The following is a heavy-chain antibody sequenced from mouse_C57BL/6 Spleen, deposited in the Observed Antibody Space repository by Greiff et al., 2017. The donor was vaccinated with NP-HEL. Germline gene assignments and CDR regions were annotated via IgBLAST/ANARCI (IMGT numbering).Heavy chain of an antibody. CDR2: IYPGDGDT. V-gene: IGHV1-82*01. CDR1: GYAFSSSW. J-gene: IGHJ4*01. D-gene: IGHD1-1*01. Sequence: QVQLKESGPELVKPGASVKISCKASGYAFSSSWMNWVKQRPGKGLEWIGRIYPGDGDTNYNGKFKGKATLTADKSSSTAYMQLSSLTSEDSAVYFCARRILRVYAMDYWGQGTSVTVSS. CDR3: ARRILRVYAMDY.